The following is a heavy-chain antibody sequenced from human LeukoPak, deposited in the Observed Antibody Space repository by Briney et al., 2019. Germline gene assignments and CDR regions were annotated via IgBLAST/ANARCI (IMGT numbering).Heavy chain of an antibody. Sequence: SETLSLTCTLSGGSISSYYWSWIRQPPGKGLEWIGYIYYSGSTNYNPSLKSRVTISVDTSKNQFSLKLSSVTAADTAVYYCARYDSSGYYSGFDPWGQGTLVTVSS. D-gene: IGHD3-22*01. CDR3: ARYDSSGYYSGFDP. CDR1: GGSISSYY. J-gene: IGHJ5*02. V-gene: IGHV4-59*01. CDR2: IYYSGST.